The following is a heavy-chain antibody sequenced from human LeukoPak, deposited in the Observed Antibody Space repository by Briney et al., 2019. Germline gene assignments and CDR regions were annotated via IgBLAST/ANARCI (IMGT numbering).Heavy chain of an antibody. J-gene: IGHJ4*02. Sequence: PSETLSLTCTVSGGSISSSSYYWGWIRQPPGKGLEWIGSIYYSGSTYYNPSLKSRVTISVDTSKNQFSLKLSSVTAADTAVYYCARAAPRSGLYRYYFDYWGQGTLVTVSS. CDR3: ARAAPRSGLYRYYFDY. V-gene: IGHV4-39*07. D-gene: IGHD2-15*01. CDR2: IYYSGST. CDR1: GGSISSSSYY.